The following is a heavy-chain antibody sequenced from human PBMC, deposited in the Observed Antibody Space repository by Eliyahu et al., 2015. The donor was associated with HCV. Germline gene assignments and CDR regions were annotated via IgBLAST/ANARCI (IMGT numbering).Heavy chain of an antibody. CDR1: GFTFXSYN. CDR2: ISSSSGAI. Sequence: EVQLVESGGDLVQPGGSLRLSCXASGFTFXSYNMXWVRQAPGKGLEWAAFISSSSGAIXYADSVKGRFTISRDNAQNSLYLHLNSLRDEDTAVYYXARATYYHDSIGLTLHYWGQGTPVTVSS. CDR3: ARATYYHDSIGLTLHY. V-gene: IGHV3-48*02. J-gene: IGHJ4*02. D-gene: IGHD3-22*01.